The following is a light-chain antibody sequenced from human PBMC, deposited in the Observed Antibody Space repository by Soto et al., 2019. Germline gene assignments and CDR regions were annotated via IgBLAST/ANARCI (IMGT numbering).Light chain of an antibody. Sequence: EIVMTQSPATLSVSPGERATLSCRASQSVTDFLAWYQQKPGQAPRLLIYDASNRATGIPARFSGSGSGTDFTLTISSLEPEDFAVYYCQQYGSSPGTFGPGTKVDIK. CDR2: DAS. CDR3: QQYGSSPGT. CDR1: QSVTDF. J-gene: IGKJ3*01. V-gene: IGKV3-11*01.